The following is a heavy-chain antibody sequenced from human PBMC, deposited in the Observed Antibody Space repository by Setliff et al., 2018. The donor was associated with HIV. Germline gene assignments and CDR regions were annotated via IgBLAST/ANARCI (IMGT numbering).Heavy chain of an antibody. CDR2: ISSSSGTI. D-gene: IGHD6-13*01. J-gene: IGHJ4*02. CDR3: ARDRRGSSRFYFDY. CDR1: GFTFGDYS. Sequence: GGSLRLSCAASGFTFGDYSVNWVRQAPGKGLEWVSYISSSSGTIYYADSVKGRFTISRDNAKMYLHMNSLRAEDTAVYYCARDRRGSSRFYFDYWGQGTLVTVSS. V-gene: IGHV3-48*01.